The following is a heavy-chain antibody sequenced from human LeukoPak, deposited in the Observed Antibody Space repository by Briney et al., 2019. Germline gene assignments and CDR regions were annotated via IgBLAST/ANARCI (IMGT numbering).Heavy chain of an antibody. D-gene: IGHD3-10*01. CDR3: AKDIEVRGVINGGAPFDY. CDR1: GFTFSGYP. CDR2: ISYDGSNK. Sequence: QAGKSLRLSCAASGFTFSGYPIHWVRQAPGKGLEWVAVISYDGSNKYYADSVKGRFTISRDNAKNSLYLQMNSLRAEDTALYYCAKDIEVRGVINGGAPFDYWGQGTLVTVSS. J-gene: IGHJ4*02. V-gene: IGHV3-30-3*02.